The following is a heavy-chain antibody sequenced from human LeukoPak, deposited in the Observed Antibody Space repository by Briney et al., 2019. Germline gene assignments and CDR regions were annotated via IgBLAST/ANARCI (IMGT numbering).Heavy chain of an antibody. V-gene: IGHV1-18*01. J-gene: IGHJ3*02. CDR1: GYTFTSYG. D-gene: IGHD6-19*01. CDR2: ISAYSGNT. CDR3: AREGLVKGINAFDI. Sequence: ASVKVSCKASGYTFTSYGISWVRQAPGQGLEWMGWISAYSGNTNYAQKLQGRVTMTTDTSTSTAYMELRSLRSDDTAVYYCAREGLVKGINAFDIWGQGTMVTVSS.